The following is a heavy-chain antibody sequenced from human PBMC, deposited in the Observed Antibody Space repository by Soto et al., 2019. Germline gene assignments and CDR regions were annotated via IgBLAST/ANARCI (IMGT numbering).Heavy chain of an antibody. Sequence: AQLVQSGAEMKKPGASVMVSCKASGYPSGNFGFVWVRQAPGRGLEWLGWISIYNGDTNYAQTVQDRITMTTDTYASTAYMELRSLRSDDTAVYYCAREREYCSATRCYDPGLDVWGQGTTVIVSS. CDR3: AREREYCSATRCYDPGLDV. V-gene: IGHV1-18*01. J-gene: IGHJ6*02. D-gene: IGHD2-2*01. CDR2: ISIYNGDT. CDR1: GYPSGNFG.